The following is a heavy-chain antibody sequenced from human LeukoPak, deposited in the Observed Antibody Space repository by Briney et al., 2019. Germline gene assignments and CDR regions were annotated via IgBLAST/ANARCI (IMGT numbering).Heavy chain of an antibody. Sequence: SETLSLTCVVSGGSVSGYYWGWIRQPPGRGLEWIGYVYYSGSTYYTPSLRGRVTISVDTSKNQFSLNLSSVTAADTAVYYCARGYSLDYWGQGTLVTVSS. CDR3: ARGYSLDY. D-gene: IGHD5-18*01. CDR2: VYYSGST. V-gene: IGHV4-59*08. CDR1: GGSVSGYY. J-gene: IGHJ4*02.